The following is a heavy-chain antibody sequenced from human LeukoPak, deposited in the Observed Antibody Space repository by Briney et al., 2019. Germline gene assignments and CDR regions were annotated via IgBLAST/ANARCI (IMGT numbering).Heavy chain of an antibody. CDR1: GFAFSGYI. Sequence: PGGSLRLSCAASGFAFSGYIMSWVRQAPGRGLEWVSSIINDNSTIKYADSVRGRFTISRDNAKNSLYLQMNSLRDEDTAVYYCARWRTGYYYDYWGQGTLVIVSS. CDR2: IINDNSTI. CDR3: ARWRTGYYYDY. D-gene: IGHD3-22*01. V-gene: IGHV3-48*02. J-gene: IGHJ4*02.